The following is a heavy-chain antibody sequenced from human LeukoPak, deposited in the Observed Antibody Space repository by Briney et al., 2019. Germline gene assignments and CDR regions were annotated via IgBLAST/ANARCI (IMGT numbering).Heavy chain of an antibody. CDR2: INHSGST. J-gene: IGHJ6*03. V-gene: IGHV4-34*01. CDR3: ARTSISGVLWFGELSSYYMDV. CDR1: GGSFSGYY. D-gene: IGHD3-10*01. Sequence: SETLSLTCAVSGGSFSGYYWSWIRQPPGKGLEWIGEINHSGSTNYNPSLKSRVTISVDTSKNQFSLKLSSVTAADTAVYYCARTSISGVLWFGELSSYYMDVWGKGTTVTVSS.